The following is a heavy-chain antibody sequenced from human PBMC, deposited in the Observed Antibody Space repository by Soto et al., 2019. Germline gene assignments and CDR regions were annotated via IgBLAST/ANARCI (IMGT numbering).Heavy chain of an antibody. D-gene: IGHD2-2*01. CDR2: ISAYNGNT. V-gene: IGHV1-18*01. CDR1: GYTFTSYG. CDR3: ARDPSVGCSSTSCYWEGWFDP. Sequence: GASVKVSCKASGYTFTSYGISWVRQAPGQGLEWMGWISAYNGNTNYAQKLQGRVTMTTDTSTSTAYMELRSLRSDDTAVYYCARDPSVGCSSTSCYWEGWFDPWGQGTLVTVSS. J-gene: IGHJ5*02.